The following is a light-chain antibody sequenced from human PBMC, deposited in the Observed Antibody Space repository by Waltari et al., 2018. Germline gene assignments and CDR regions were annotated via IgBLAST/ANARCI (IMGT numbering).Light chain of an antibody. CDR1: SSDVGDYNS. V-gene: IGLV2-14*01. J-gene: IGLJ3*02. CDR3: SSYTRSSTFL. CDR2: DVN. Sequence: QSALTQPASVSASPGQSISISCTETSSDVGDYNSVSWYQQHPGKAPKLIIYDVNKRPSGVSKRFSASKSGNTASLTISGLQPEDEADYYCSSYTRSSTFLFGGGTKLTVL.